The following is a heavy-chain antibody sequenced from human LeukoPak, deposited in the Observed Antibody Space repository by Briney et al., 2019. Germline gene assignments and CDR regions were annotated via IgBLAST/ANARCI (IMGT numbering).Heavy chain of an antibody. J-gene: IGHJ6*02. CDR3: ARAPGYYYGMDV. V-gene: IGHV1-8*01. CDR2: MNPNSGNT. Sequence: GASVKVSCKASGYTFTSYDINWVRQATGQGLEWMGWMNPNSGNTGYAQKFQGRVTMTRNTSISTAYMELSSLRSEDTAVYYCARAPGYYYGMDVWGQGTTVTVSS. CDR1: GYTFTSYD.